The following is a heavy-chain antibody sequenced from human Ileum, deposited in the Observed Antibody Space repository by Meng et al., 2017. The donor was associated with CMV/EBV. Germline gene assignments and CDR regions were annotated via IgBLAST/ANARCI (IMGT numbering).Heavy chain of an antibody. CDR1: GDSISSSGHY. CDR3: ATSDY. Sequence: TLSLNCTVSGDSISSSGHYWGWIRQSSGKGLEWIGYIYYSGSTNYNPSLKSRVTISVDTSKNQFSLKLSSVTAADTAVYYCATSDYWGQGTLVTVSS. V-gene: IGHV4-61*05. J-gene: IGHJ4*02. CDR2: IYYSGST.